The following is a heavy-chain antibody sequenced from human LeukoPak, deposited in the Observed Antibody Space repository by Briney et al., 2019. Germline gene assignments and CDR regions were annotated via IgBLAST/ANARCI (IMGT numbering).Heavy chain of an antibody. CDR3: ARDLVVPAAMNGYYYYYGMDV. J-gene: IGHJ6*04. V-gene: IGHV3-30-3*01. D-gene: IGHD2-2*01. Sequence: GRSLRLSCAASGFTFSSYAMHWVRQAPGKGLEWVAVISYDGSNKYYADSVKGRFTISRDNSKNTLYLQMNSLRAEDTAVYYCARDLVVPAAMNGYYYYYGMDVWGKGTTVTVSS. CDR2: ISYDGSNK. CDR1: GFTFSSYA.